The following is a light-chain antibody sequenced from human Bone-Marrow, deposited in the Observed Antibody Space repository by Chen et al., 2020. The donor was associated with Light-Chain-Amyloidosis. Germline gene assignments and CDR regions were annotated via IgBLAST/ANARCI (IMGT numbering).Light chain of an antibody. CDR1: SGSIATNY. Sequence: NFMLTQPHSVSESPGKTVIISCSRSSGSIATNYVQWYQQRPGSSPTTGIYEDDQRPSGVPDRFSGSIDRSSNSASLTISGLKTEDEADYYCQSYQGSSQGVFGGGTKLTVL. CDR3: QSYQGSSQGV. V-gene: IGLV6-57*01. CDR2: EDD. J-gene: IGLJ3*02.